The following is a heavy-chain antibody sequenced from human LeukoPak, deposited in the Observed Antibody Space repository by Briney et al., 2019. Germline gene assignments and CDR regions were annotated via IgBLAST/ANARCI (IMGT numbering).Heavy chain of an antibody. J-gene: IGHJ4*02. CDR3: ARDLNWETY. V-gene: IGHV3-7*01. CDR1: GFTFSSYW. D-gene: IGHD1-1*01. Sequence: GGSLRLSCAASGFTFSSYWMTWVRQAPGKGLGWVANIKPDGSQIYYVDSVKGRFTISRDNAKNSLYLQMNSLRAEDTAVYYCARDLNWETYWGQGTLVTVSS. CDR2: IKPDGSQI.